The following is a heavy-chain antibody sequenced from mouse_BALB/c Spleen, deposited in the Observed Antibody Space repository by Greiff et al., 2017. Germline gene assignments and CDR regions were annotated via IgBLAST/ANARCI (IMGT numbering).Heavy chain of an antibody. Sequence: EVQGVESGGGLVKPGGSLKLSCAASGFTFSSYAMSWVRQTPEKRLEWVASISSGGSTYYPDSVKGRFTISRDNARNILYLQMSSLRSEDTAMYYCARVGLRQGYYYAMDYWGQGTSVTVSS. J-gene: IGHJ4*01. CDR3: ARVGLRQGYYYAMDY. V-gene: IGHV5-6-5*01. CDR1: GFTFSSYA. D-gene: IGHD2-2*01. CDR2: ISSGGST.